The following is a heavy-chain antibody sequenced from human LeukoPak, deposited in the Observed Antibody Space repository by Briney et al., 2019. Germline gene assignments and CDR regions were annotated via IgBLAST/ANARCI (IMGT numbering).Heavy chain of an antibody. D-gene: IGHD3-10*01. Sequence: GGSLRLSCAASGFTFSNALMSWVRQAPGKGLEWGGRIKSKTDGGTTDYAAPVKGRFTIARDDSKHTTYLQMNSMKTDDTAVYYCTSPKGGPYYYGSGSYSYYYYGMDVWGQGTTVTVSS. CDR3: TSPKGGPYYYGSGSYSYYYYGMDV. CDR2: IKSKTDGGTT. CDR1: GFTFSNAL. J-gene: IGHJ6*02. V-gene: IGHV3-15*01.